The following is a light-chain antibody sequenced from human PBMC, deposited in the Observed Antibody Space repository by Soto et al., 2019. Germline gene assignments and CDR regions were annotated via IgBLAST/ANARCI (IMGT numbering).Light chain of an antibody. CDR2: DAS. V-gene: IGKV1-5*01. CDR3: QQYNILSP. Sequence: DIQMTQSPCTLSACVGDTGTITFLASESISSWLAWYQHKPGKAPKLLIYDASTLESGVPTRFSGSGSGTEFTLTISSLHPDDFATYYCQQYNILSPFGQGTKVAIK. J-gene: IGKJ1*01. CDR1: ESISSW.